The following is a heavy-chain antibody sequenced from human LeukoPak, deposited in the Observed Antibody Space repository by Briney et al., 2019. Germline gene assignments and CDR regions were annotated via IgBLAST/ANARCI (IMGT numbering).Heavy chain of an antibody. J-gene: IGHJ3*02. CDR2: IIPIFGTA. CDR1: GGTFSSYA. V-gene: IGHV1-69*13. D-gene: IGHD6-19*01. Sequence: ASVKVSCKASGGTFSSYAISWVRQAPGQGLEWMGGIIPIFGTANYAQKFQGRVTITADESTSTAYMELSSLRSEDTAVYYCARDPVAGTNDAFDIWGLGTMVTVSS. CDR3: ARDPVAGTNDAFDI.